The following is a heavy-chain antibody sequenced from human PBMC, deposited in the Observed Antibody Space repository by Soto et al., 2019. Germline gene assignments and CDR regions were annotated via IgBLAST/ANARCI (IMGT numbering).Heavy chain of an antibody. D-gene: IGHD3-3*01. CDR1: GGTFSSYA. CDR3: AREGRRFFRPNPNWFDP. J-gene: IGHJ5*02. Sequence: SVKVCCKASGGTFSSYAISWVRQAPGQGLEWMGGIIPIFGTANYAQKFQGRVTITADESTSTAYMELSSLRSEDTAVYYCAREGRRFFRPNPNWFDPWGQGTLVTVSS. V-gene: IGHV1-69*13. CDR2: IIPIFGTA.